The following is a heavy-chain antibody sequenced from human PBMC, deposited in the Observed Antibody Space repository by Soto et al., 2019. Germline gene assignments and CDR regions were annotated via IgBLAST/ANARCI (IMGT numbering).Heavy chain of an antibody. CDR2: ISWNSGSI. J-gene: IGHJ1*01. CDR1: GFTFDDYA. V-gene: IGHV3-9*01. CDR3: AKDMGAVAGKYFQH. Sequence: PGGSLRLSCAASGFTFDDYAMHWVRQAPGKGLEWVSGISWNSGSIGYADSVKGRFTISRDNAKNSLYLQMNSLRAEDTALYYCAKDMGAVAGKYFQHWGQGTLVTVSS. D-gene: IGHD6-19*01.